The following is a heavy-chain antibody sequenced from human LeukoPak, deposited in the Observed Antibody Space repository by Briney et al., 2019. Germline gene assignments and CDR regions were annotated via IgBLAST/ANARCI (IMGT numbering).Heavy chain of an antibody. CDR1: GYTFTSYG. V-gene: IGHV7-4-1*02. CDR2: INANTGNP. J-gene: IGHJ4*02. D-gene: IGHD6-19*01. Sequence: ASVKVSCKASGYTFTSYGISWVRQAPGQGLEWMGWINANTGNPTYAQGFTGRFVFSLDTSVSTAYLQISSLKAEDTAVYYCARAGIAVAGVAFDYWGQGTLVTVSS. CDR3: ARAGIAVAGVAFDY.